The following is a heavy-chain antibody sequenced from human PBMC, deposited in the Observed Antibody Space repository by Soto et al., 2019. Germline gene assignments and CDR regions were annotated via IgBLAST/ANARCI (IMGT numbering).Heavy chain of an antibody. CDR3: ARSKSDYYDGSAYYYRYDY. D-gene: IGHD3-22*01. J-gene: IGHJ4*02. CDR2: IYSGGST. Sequence: GGSLRLSCAASGFTVSSNYMTWVRQAPGKGLEWVSVIYSGGSTYYADSVKGRFTISRDNSKNTLYLQMNSLRAEDTAVYYCARSKSDYYDGSAYYYRYDYRGQGTLVTVSS. CDR1: GFTVSSNY. V-gene: IGHV3-53*01.